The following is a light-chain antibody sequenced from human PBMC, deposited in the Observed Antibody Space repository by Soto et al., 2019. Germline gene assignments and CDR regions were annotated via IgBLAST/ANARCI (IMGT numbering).Light chain of an antibody. Sequence: QSALTQPASVSGFPGQSITISCTGTSSDVGSYNYVSWYQQHPGKAPKLMIYEVRNRPSGVSDRFSGSKSGKTASLTIFGLQAEDEADYYCSSYTTSTTQVFGGGTKLTVL. CDR2: EVR. J-gene: IGLJ2*01. CDR3: SSYTTSTTQV. CDR1: SSDVGSYNY. V-gene: IGLV2-14*01.